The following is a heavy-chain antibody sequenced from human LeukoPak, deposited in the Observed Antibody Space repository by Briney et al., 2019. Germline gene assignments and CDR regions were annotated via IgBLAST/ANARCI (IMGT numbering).Heavy chain of an antibody. CDR3: ARVFRRNSGYDYFGY. CDR2: INPNSGGT. D-gene: IGHD5-12*01. V-gene: IGHV1-2*02. Sequence: ASVKVSCKASGYTFTGYYMHWVRQAPGQGLEWMGWINPNSGGTNYAQKFQGRVTTTRDTSISTAYMELSRLRSDDTAVYYCARVFRRNSGYDYFGYWGQGTLVTVSS. CDR1: GYTFTGYY. J-gene: IGHJ4*02.